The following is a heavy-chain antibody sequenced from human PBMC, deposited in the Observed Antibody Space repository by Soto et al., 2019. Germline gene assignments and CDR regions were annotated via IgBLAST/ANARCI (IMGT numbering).Heavy chain of an antibody. J-gene: IGHJ6*02. CDR1: GGTLSSYA. Sequence: GASMKVSCKASGGTLSSYAISCGRQAPGQRLEWMGWINPNSGGTNYAQKFQGWVTMTRDTSISTAYMELSRLRSDDTAVYYCARDQGITGTTYDYYYGMDVWGQGTTVTVSS. D-gene: IGHD1-20*01. CDR3: ARDQGITGTTYDYYYGMDV. V-gene: IGHV1-2*04. CDR2: INPNSGGT.